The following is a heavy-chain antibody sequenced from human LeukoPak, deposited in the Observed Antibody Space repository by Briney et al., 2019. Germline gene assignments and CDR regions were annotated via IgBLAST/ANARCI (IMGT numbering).Heavy chain of an antibody. Sequence: GGSLILSCAASGFTFSSYAMSWVRQAPGKGLEWVSYISASGYSTYYADSVRGRFTISRDNSKNTLYLQMNSLRADDAAVYYCVKGLYSSSSRGDYMDVWGKGTTVTVSS. CDR2: ISASGYST. D-gene: IGHD6-6*01. J-gene: IGHJ6*03. V-gene: IGHV3-23*01. CDR1: GFTFSSYA. CDR3: VKGLYSSSSRGDYMDV.